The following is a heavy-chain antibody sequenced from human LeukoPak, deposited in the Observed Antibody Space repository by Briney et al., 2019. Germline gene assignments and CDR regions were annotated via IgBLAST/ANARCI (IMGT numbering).Heavy chain of an antibody. CDR3: ARETVGTTLFDY. V-gene: IGHV3-13*01. D-gene: IGHD1-26*01. CDR2: IGTADDT. CDR1: GFIFSDYD. Sequence: GRSLRLSCAASGFIFSDYDRHWVRQPIGKGLEWVSAIGTADDTYYPGSVKGRFTISRDNAKNSLYLQMSSLRVDDSAVYYCARETVGTTLFDYWGQGTLVTVSS. J-gene: IGHJ4*02.